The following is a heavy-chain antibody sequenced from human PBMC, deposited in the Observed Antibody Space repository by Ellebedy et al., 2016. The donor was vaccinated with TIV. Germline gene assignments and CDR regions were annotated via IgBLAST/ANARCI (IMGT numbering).Heavy chain of an antibody. CDR3: ARDYGTGDAFDI. D-gene: IGHD1-1*01. V-gene: IGHV4-59*08. J-gene: IGHJ3*02. CDR1: GGSISSYY. CDR2: IYYSGST. Sequence: MPSETLSLTCTVSGGSISSYYWSWIRQPPGKGLEWIGYIYYSGSTNYNPSLKSRVTILGDTSKNQFSLKLRSVTAADTAVYYCARDYGTGDAFDIWGQGTMVTVSS.